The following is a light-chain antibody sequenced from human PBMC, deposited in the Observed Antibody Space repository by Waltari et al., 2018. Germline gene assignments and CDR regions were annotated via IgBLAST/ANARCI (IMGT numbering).Light chain of an antibody. CDR2: NDN. Sequence: QTVLTQPPSVSGAPGQRVTISCTGSSTNIGTGYHVHWYQHLPGTAPKLLIFNDNNRPSGVPDRFSGSKSGSSASLAITGLQSEDEADYYCQSYDSSVNGFYVFGTGTRVTVL. J-gene: IGLJ1*01. CDR1: STNIGTGYH. CDR3: QSYDSSVNGFYV. V-gene: IGLV1-40*01.